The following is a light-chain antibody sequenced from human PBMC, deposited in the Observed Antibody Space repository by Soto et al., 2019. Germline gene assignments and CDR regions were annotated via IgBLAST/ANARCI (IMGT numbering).Light chain of an antibody. CDR2: DVS. J-gene: IGLJ2*01. V-gene: IGLV2-14*03. CDR3: SSYTGSSTRVV. Sequence: QSVLTQPASVSGSPGQSITISCTGTSSDVGGYNYVSWYQQHPGEAPKLMIYDVSNRPSGVSDRFSGSKSGNTASLIISGLQAEDEADYYCSSYTGSSTRVVFGGGTQLTVL. CDR1: SSDVGGYNY.